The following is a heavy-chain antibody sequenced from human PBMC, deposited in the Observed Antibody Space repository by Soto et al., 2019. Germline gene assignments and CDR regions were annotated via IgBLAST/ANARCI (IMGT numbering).Heavy chain of an antibody. Sequence: QLPLQESGPGLVKPSETLSLTCTVSGDSISSSSYYWGWIRQPPGKGLEWIGSIYYSGSTYYNPSLKSRVTISVDTSKNQFSLKLSSVTAADTAVYYCARLSAIFGVVTRTDHRGWGQGTLVTVSS. CDR3: ARLSAIFGVVTRTDHRG. CDR2: IYYSGST. V-gene: IGHV4-39*01. J-gene: IGHJ4*02. CDR1: GDSISSSSYY. D-gene: IGHD3-3*01.